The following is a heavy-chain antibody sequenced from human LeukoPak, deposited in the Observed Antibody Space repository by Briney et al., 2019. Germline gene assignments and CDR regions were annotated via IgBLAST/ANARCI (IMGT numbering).Heavy chain of an antibody. D-gene: IGHD1-1*01. J-gene: IGHJ4*02. Sequence: ASVKVSCKASGYTFTGYYMHWVRQAPGQGLEWMGRINPNSGGTNYAQKFQGRVTMTRDTSISTAYMELSRLRSDDTAVYYCARAESSGPERLVLVHFDYWGQGTLVTVSS. CDR1: GYTFTGYY. CDR3: ARAESSGPERLVLVHFDY. CDR2: INPNSGGT. V-gene: IGHV1-2*06.